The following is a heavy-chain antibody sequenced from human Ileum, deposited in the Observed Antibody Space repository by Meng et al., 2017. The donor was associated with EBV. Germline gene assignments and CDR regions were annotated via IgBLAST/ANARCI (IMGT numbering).Heavy chain of an antibody. J-gene: IGHJ4*02. Sequence: HVPLLQSGAEVRKPRASEKVSCTPSVYTLTSYPMHWVPQAPEQRLQWMAWVNTGNGKTEYSQNFQGRVTITRDTSANTAYMELSSLRSEDTAVYYCASRPENDVGPFDYWGQGTLVTVSS. D-gene: IGHD1-14*01. CDR1: VYTLTSYP. CDR2: VNTGNGKT. V-gene: IGHV1-3*04. CDR3: ASRPENDVGPFDY.